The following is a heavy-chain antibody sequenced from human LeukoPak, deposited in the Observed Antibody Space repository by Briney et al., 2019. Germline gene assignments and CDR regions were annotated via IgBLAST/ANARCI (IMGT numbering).Heavy chain of an antibody. J-gene: IGHJ4*02. D-gene: IGHD6-13*01. V-gene: IGHV5-51*01. Sequence: GESLKTSCKGSGYSFTSYWIGWLRQMPGKGLEWMGIIYPGDSDTRYSPSFQGQVTISADKSISTAYLQWSSLKASDTAMHYCARPTSYQLSSSWYYFDYWGQGTLVTVSS. CDR1: GYSFTSYW. CDR2: IYPGDSDT. CDR3: ARPTSYQLSSSWYYFDY.